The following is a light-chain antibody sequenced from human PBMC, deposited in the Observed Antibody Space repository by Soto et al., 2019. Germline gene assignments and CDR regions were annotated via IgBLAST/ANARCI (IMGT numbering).Light chain of an antibody. CDR1: SNDVGTYNL. V-gene: IGLV2-23*01. CDR2: EAS. CDR3: CAYGRSVV. Sequence: QSALTQPASVSGSPGQSITISCTGISNDVGTYNLVSWYQHHPGNAPKLIIYEASKRPSGVPNRFSGSKSGNTASLTSSGLHAEDDADYYCCAYGRSVVFGGGTQLTVL. J-gene: IGLJ2*01.